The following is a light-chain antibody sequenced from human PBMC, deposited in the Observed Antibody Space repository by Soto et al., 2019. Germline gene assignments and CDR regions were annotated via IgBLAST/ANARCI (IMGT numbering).Light chain of an antibody. CDR1: QGISSY. CDR2: AAS. CDR3: QKLKSYPRT. Sequence: DIQLTQSPSFLSASVGDRVTITCRASQGISSYLAWYQQKPGKAPKLLIYAASTLQSGVPSRFSGSGSGTEFTLTISSLQPEDVATYYCQKLKSYPRTAGQGTKVDSK. J-gene: IGKJ1*01. V-gene: IGKV1-9*01.